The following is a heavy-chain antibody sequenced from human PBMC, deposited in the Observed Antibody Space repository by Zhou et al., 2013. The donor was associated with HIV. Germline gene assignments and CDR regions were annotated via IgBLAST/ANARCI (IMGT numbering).Heavy chain of an antibody. CDR2: INHSGST. CDR1: GGSFSGYY. CDR3: ARDRGNGYNNWFFDL. J-gene: IGHJ2*01. Sequence: QVQLQQWGAGLLKPSETLSLTCAVYGGSFSGYYWSWIRQPPGKRLEWIGEINHSGSTNYNPSLKSRVTISLDTSKNQFSLKVTSVTAADTAVYYCARDRGNGYNNWFFDLWGLAPWSLSPQ. V-gene: IGHV4-34*01. D-gene: IGHD5-12*01.